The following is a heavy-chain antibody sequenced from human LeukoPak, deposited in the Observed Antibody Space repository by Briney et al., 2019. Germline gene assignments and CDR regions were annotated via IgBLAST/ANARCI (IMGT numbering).Heavy chain of an antibody. J-gene: IGHJ4*02. CDR3: AKDFSPYDYVWGSYDY. Sequence: GGSLRLSCAASGFTLSSYAMSWVRQAPGKGLEWVAFIRYDGSNKYYADSVKGRFTISRDNSKNTLYLQMNSLRAEDTAVYYCAKDFSPYDYVWGSYDYWGQGTLVTVSS. CDR2: IRYDGSNK. V-gene: IGHV3-30*02. D-gene: IGHD3-16*01. CDR1: GFTLSSYA.